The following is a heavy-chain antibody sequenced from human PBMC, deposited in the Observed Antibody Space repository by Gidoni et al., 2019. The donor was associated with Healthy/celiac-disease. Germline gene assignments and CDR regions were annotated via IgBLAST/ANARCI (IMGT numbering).Heavy chain of an antibody. Sequence: QVQLQQWGAGLLKPSETLYPTCAVYGGSFSGYYWSWIRQPPGKGLEWMWEINHSGSTNYNPSLKSRVTLSLDTSKNQLSLQLSSVTAADTAVYYCAGIVVVPAAREGLYYWFDPWGQGTLVTVAS. CDR3: AGIVVVPAAREGLYYWFDP. D-gene: IGHD2-2*01. CDR1: GGSFSGYY. V-gene: IGHV4-34*01. CDR2: INHSGST. J-gene: IGHJ5*02.